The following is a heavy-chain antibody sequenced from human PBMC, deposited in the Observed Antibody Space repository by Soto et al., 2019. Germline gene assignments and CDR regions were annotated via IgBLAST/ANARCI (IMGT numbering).Heavy chain of an antibody. D-gene: IGHD1-7*01. J-gene: IGHJ5*02. CDR3: ASSLSELLDP. CDR1: GGSISSGGYS. V-gene: IGHV4-30-2*01. CDR2: IYHSGST. Sequence: QLQLQESGSGLVKPSQTLSLTCAVSGGSISSGGYSWSWIRQPPGKGLEWIGYIYHSGSTYYNPSLKSRVTISVGRSKNQFSLKLSSVTAADTAVYFCASSLSELLDPWGQGTLVTVSS.